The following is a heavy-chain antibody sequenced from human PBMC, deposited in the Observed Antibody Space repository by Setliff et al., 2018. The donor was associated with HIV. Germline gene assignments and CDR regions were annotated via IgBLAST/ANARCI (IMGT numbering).Heavy chain of an antibody. D-gene: IGHD5-12*01. Sequence: LRLSCAASGFTFRSYAMHWVRQSPGKGLEWVAVIWSDGSKRYYLESAKGRFAVSRDNSKNILYLQMNSLTNDDTGVYYCARDLSGYGGYDPGNYFDHWGQGTRVTVSS. J-gene: IGHJ4*02. CDR3: ARDLSGYGGYDPGNYFDH. CDR1: GFTFRSYA. CDR2: IWSDGSKR. V-gene: IGHV3-33*01.